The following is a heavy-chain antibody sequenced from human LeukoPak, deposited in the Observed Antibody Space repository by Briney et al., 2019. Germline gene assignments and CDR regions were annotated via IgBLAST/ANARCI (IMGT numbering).Heavy chain of an antibody. V-gene: IGHV3-23*01. Sequence: PGGSLRLTCAASGFTFSNYAMSWVRQAPGKGLEWVSAISGSGGSTYYADSVKGRFTISRDKSKNTLYLQMDSLRAEDTAVYYCAKDLILGYSYRHHLDSWGQGTLVTVSS. CDR1: GFTFSNYA. CDR3: AKDLILGYSYRHHLDS. CDR2: ISGSGGST. J-gene: IGHJ4*02. D-gene: IGHD5-18*01.